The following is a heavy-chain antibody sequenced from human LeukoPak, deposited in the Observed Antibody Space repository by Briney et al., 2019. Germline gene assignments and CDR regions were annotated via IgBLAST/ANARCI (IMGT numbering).Heavy chain of an antibody. Sequence: SVKVSCKASGGTFSSYAISWVRQAPGQGLEWMGGIIPIFGTANYAQKFQGRVTITADESTSTAYMELSSLRSEDTAVYYCAVSFIARKAGERPFIAAAGSGYYYYYMDVWGKGTTVIISS. D-gene: IGHD6-13*01. CDR3: AVSFIARKAGERPFIAAAGSGYYYYYMDV. V-gene: IGHV1-69*13. CDR1: GGTFSSYA. J-gene: IGHJ6*03. CDR2: IIPIFGTA.